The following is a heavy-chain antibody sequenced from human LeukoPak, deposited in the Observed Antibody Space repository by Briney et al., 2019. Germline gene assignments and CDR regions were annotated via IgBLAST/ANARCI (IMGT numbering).Heavy chain of an antibody. CDR2: INPNSGGT. D-gene: IGHD2-2*01. J-gene: IGHJ4*02. CDR3: ARSGIVVVPAAIREFDY. CDR1: GYTFTGYY. V-gene: IGHV1-2*02. Sequence: ASVKVSCKASGYTFTGYYMHWVRQAPGQGLEWMGWINPNSGGTNYAQKLQGRVTMTRDTSISTAYMELSRLRSNDTAVYYCARSGIVVVPAAIREFDYWGQGTLVTVSS.